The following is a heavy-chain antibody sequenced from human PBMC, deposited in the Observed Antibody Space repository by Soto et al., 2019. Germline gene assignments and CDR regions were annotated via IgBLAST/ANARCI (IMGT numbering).Heavy chain of an antibody. CDR2: MNPNSGNT. D-gene: IGHD3-3*01. CDR3: ARIPGERFLEWLPLEGMDV. CDR1: GYTFTSYD. V-gene: IGHV1-8*01. J-gene: IGHJ6*02. Sequence: QVQLVQSGAEVKKPGASVKVSCKASGYTFTSYDINWVRQATGQGLEWMGWMNPNSGNTGYAQKFQGRVTMTRNTSISTAYMELSSLRSEDTAVYYCARIPGERFLEWLPLEGMDVWGQGTTVTVSS.